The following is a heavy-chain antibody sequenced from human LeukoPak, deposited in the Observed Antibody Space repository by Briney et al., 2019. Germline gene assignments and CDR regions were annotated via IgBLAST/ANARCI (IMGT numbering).Heavy chain of an antibody. CDR3: TRRISSGSYSDY. Sequence: TSETLSLTCTVSGYSITSGFFWGWIRQPPGQGLEWIGSISHSGMTYHNPSLKSRVTMSVDTSKNQFSLELSSVTAADTAVYYCTRRISSGSYSDYGGQGSLVTVSS. J-gene: IGHJ4*02. V-gene: IGHV4-38-2*02. CDR1: GYSITSGFF. CDR2: ISHSGMT. D-gene: IGHD1-26*01.